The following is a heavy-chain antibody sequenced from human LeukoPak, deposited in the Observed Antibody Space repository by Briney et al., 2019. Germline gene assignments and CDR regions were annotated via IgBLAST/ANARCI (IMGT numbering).Heavy chain of an antibody. Sequence: SETLSLTCTVSGGSISSSSYYWGWIRQPPGKGLEWIGSICYSGSTYYNPSLKRRVTMSLDTSKNQFSLKLSSVTAADTAVYYCARGADCTDGVCYFPLGYWGQGTLVTVSS. CDR3: ARGADCTDGVCYFPLGY. CDR2: ICYSGST. CDR1: GGSISSSSYY. D-gene: IGHD2-8*01. J-gene: IGHJ4*02. V-gene: IGHV4-39*07.